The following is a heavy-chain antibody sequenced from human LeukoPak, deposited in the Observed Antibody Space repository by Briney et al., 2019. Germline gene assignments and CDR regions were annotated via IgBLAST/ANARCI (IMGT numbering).Heavy chain of an antibody. CDR1: GYSISSGYY. CDR2: IYHSGST. J-gene: IGHJ6*03. CDR3: ARDLRCSSTSCYKGERGYYYYYMDV. Sequence: SEPLSLTCAVSGYSISSGYYWGWIRQPPGKGLEWIGSIYHSGSTYYNPSLKSRVTISVDTSKNQFSLKLSSVTAADTAVYYCARDLRCSSTSCYKGERGYYYYYMDVWGKGTTVTVSS. V-gene: IGHV4-38-2*02. D-gene: IGHD2-2*02.